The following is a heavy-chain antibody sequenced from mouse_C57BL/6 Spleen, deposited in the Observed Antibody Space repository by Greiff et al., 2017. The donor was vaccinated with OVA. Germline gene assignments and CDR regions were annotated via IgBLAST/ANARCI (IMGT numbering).Heavy chain of an antibody. J-gene: IGHJ4*01. CDR3: ARGGLGGMDY. CDR2: IYPSDSET. V-gene: IGHV1-61*01. Sequence: QVQLQQPGAELVRPGSSVKLSCKASGYTFTSYWMDWVKQRPGQGLEWIGNIYPSDSETHYNQKFKDKATLTVDKSSSTAYMQLSSLTSEDSAVYYCARGGLGGMDYWGQGTSVTVSS. D-gene: IGHD3-3*01. CDR1: GYTFTSYW.